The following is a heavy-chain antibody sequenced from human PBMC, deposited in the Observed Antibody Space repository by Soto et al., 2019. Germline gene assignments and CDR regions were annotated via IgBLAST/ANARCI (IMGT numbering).Heavy chain of an antibody. D-gene: IGHD5-12*01. CDR2: IIPISGRT. V-gene: IGHV1-69*01. Sequence: QVQLVQSGAEVKRPGSSVKVSCEASGGTFSSLGFTWVRQAPGQGLEWMGGIIPISGRTTFAPKFLGRVTLTADESTRTTYMELTALTSDDTAIYYCATRGTQGRWIEFAYYWGQGTLVTVSS. CDR3: ATRGTQGRWIEFAYY. CDR1: GGTFSSLG. J-gene: IGHJ4*02.